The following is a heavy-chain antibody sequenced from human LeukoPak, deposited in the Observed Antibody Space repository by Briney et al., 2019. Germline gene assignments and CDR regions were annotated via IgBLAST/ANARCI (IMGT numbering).Heavy chain of an antibody. V-gene: IGHV3-30*15. D-gene: IGHD5-18*01. Sequence: GESLRLFCAASGITFSIYAMSWVRQAPGKGLEWVAVKSYDGSNKYYADSVKGRFTISRDNSKNTLYLQMSSLRAEDTAVFYCAKDGGRGYTYGATIGYWGQGTLVTVSS. J-gene: IGHJ4*02. CDR1: GITFSIYA. CDR3: AKDGGRGYTYGATIGY. CDR2: KSYDGSNK.